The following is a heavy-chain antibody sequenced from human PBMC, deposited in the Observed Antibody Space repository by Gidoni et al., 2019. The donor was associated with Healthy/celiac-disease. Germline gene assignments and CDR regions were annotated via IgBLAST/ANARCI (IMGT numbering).Heavy chain of an antibody. CDR3: AKDRHRLSYDFWSGAYFDY. Sequence: EVQLLESGGGLVQPGGSMRLSCAASGFTFRSFALSWVRQAAGRGLGGVSAISGSGGSTYYADSVKGRFTISRDNSKNTLYLQMNSLRAEDTAVYYCAKDRHRLSYDFWSGAYFDYWGQGTLVTVSS. J-gene: IGHJ4*02. V-gene: IGHV3-23*01. CDR2: ISGSGGST. CDR1: GFTFRSFA. D-gene: IGHD3-3*01.